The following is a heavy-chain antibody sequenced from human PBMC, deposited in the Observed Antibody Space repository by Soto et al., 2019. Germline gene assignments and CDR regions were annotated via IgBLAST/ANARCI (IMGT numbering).Heavy chain of an antibody. D-gene: IGHD6-6*01. CDR2: INPNSGGT. J-gene: IGHJ5*02. V-gene: IGHV1-2*02. CDR3: ARETGRLIAARRNNWFDP. CDR1: GYTFTGYY. Sequence: ASVKVSCKASGYTFTGYYMHWVRQAPGQGLEWMGWINPNSGGTNYAQKFQGRVTMTRDTSISTAYMELSRLRSDDTAVYYCARETGRLIAARRNNWFDPWGQGTLVTVYS.